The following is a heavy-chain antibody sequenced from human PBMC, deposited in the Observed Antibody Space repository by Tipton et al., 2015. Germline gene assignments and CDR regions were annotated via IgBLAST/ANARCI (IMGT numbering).Heavy chain of an antibody. Sequence: QLVQSGAEVKKPGDSLKISCQGSGYSFTSYWIAWVRQMPGKGLEWMRIIQPGDSDPTYSPSFQGQVTISADKSISTAYLHWSSLKASDTAMYYCARHVSFYYDTHGSDALDIWAQGTMVAVSS. CDR3: ARHVSFYYDTHGSDALDI. CDR2: IQPGDSDP. J-gene: IGHJ3*02. CDR1: GYSFTSYW. D-gene: IGHD3-22*01. V-gene: IGHV5-51*01.